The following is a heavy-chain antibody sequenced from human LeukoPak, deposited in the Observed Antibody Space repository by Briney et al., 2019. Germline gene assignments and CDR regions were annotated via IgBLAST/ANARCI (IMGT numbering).Heavy chain of an antibody. J-gene: IGHJ6*03. D-gene: IGHD2-15*01. V-gene: IGHV3-21*01. CDR1: GFPFNTYT. CDR2: ISSSSSYI. Sequence: GGSLRLSCAASGFPFNTYTMNWVRQAPGKGLEWVSSISSSSSYIYYADSVKGRFTISRDNAKNSLYLQMNSLRAEDTAVYYCARDPGYCSGGSCQYYYYYYMDVWGKGTTVTVSS. CDR3: ARDPGYCSGGSCQYYYYYYMDV.